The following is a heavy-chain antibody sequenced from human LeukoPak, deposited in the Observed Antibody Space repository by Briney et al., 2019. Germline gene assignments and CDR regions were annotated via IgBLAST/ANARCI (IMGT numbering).Heavy chain of an antibody. CDR1: GFTFRVYD. D-gene: IGHD3-10*02. V-gene: IGHV3-21*01. CDR3: ARMVGCPGSFRFYFYHGMDV. J-gene: IGHJ6*02. CDR2: ISLTGTYI. Sequence: GGSLRLSCAASGFTFRVYDLNWVRQAPGKGLEWVASISLTGTYIYYADSVRGRFTISRDNDKNSLYLQMNSLRAEDTAVYYCARMVGCPGSFRFYFYHGMDVWGQGTTVTVSS.